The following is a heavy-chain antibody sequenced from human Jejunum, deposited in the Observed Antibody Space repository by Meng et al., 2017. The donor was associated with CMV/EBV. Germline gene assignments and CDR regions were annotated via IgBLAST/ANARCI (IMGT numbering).Heavy chain of an antibody. J-gene: IGHJ4*02. CDR1: FTFDDYA. V-gene: IGHV3-9*01. CDR2: ITWSSTNI. D-gene: IGHD6-13*01. Sequence: FTFDDYAMHLVRQAPGKGLEWVAGITWSSTNIGYADSVRGRFTISRDNAKNSLYLQMNSLRSEDTALYYCARDREASIAAAGAFDYWGQGTLVTVSS. CDR3: ARDREASIAAAGAFDY.